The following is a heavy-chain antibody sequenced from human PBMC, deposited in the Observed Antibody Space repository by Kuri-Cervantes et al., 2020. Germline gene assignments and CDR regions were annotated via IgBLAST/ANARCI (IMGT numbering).Heavy chain of an antibody. Sequence: GESLKISCAASGFTFSSYGMHWVRQAPGKGLEWVAVIWYDGSNKYYADSVKGRFTISRDNSKNTLYLQMNSLRAEDTAVYYCAREEEDCTGGVCYSIFDYWGQGTLVTVSS. D-gene: IGHD2-8*02. CDR2: IWYDGSNK. CDR1: GFTFSSYG. CDR3: AREEEDCTGGVCYSIFDY. V-gene: IGHV3-33*01. J-gene: IGHJ4*02.